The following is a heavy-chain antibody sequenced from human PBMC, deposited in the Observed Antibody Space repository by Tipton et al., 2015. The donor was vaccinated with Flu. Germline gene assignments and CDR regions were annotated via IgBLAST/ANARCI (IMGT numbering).Heavy chain of an antibody. CDR2: IYSSGRT. V-gene: IGHV4-39*01. D-gene: IGHD6-19*01. CDR3: ASGISVVGDTYYYAMDV. Sequence: TLSLTCTVSGGSISSSSYYWGWIRQSPGKGLEWIGSIYSSGRTYYNPSLKSRVTIFVDTSKNQFSLKLTSGTAADSAVFHCASGISVVGDTYYYAMDVWGQGTTVTVSS. CDR1: GGSISSSSYY. J-gene: IGHJ6*02.